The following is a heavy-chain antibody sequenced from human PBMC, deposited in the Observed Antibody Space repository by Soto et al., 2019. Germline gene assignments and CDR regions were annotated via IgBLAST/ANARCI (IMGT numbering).Heavy chain of an antibody. V-gene: IGHV4-39*01. CDR2: IFYDGYT. Sequence: QVQLQESGPGLVMPSETLSLTCTVSGDSISGSPYYWGWIRQPPGKRLEWIGSIFYDGYTVYTPSLKGRVTISVDTSKNRFSLKLTSVAAADTATYFCARLQTAVPHYWGQGILVTVSS. CDR1: GDSISGSPYY. CDR3: ARLQTAVPHY. D-gene: IGHD6-13*01. J-gene: IGHJ4*02.